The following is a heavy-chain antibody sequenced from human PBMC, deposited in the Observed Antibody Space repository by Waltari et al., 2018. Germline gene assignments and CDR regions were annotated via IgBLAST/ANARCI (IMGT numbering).Heavy chain of an antibody. CDR3: ARDWEGDRPNFDY. CDR1: GFTFSSYA. V-gene: IGHV3-23*01. D-gene: IGHD1-26*01. CDR2: RSDSGGRT. J-gene: IGHJ4*02. Sequence: EVQLLESGGGLVQPGGSLRRSCAASGFTFSSYAMNWVRQAPGKWFAGVSTRSDSGGRTYYADSGKGRFTIARDNSKNTLYLQMNSLRVEDTAVYYCARDWEGDRPNFDYWGQGTLVTVSS.